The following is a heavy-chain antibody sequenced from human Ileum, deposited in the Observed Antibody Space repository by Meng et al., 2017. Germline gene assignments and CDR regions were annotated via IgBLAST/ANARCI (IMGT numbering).Heavy chain of an antibody. V-gene: IGHV4-4*02. J-gene: IGHJ4*02. D-gene: IGHD4-23*01. CDR1: SGSITSDTY. Sequence: QVHLPGSGPGLVKPSGTLSSTCAVSSGSITSDTYWSWVRLPPGKGLEWIGQISHSGSTFYNPSLKSRVTMSVDKSKSQFSLMLTSVTAADTAVYYCARHGGYYQGFWGQGTLVTVSS. CDR2: ISHSGST. CDR3: ARHGGYYQGF.